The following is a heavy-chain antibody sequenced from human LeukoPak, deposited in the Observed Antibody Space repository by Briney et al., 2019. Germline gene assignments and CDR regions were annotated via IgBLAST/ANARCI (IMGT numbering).Heavy chain of an antibody. CDR2: ISGSGGST. CDR1: WFTLSTYV. J-gene: IGHJ4*02. Sequence: GGSLRLSCAASWFTLSTYVMSWVRQAPGKGLEWVSAISGSGGSTYYADSVKGLFPISRDNSKHTLYLQMNSLGADHTAVYYCAKGNWRYFDYWGQGTLVTVSS. V-gene: IGHV3-23*01. D-gene: IGHD1-1*01. CDR3: AKGNWRYFDY.